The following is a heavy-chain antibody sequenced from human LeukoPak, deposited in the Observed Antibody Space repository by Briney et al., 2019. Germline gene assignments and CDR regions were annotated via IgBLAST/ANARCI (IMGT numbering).Heavy chain of an antibody. CDR1: GYTLTELS. V-gene: IGHV1-24*01. Sequence: ASVTVSCKVSGYTLTELSMHWVRQAPGKGLEWMGGFDPEDGETIYTQKFQGRVTMTVDTSTDTAYMGLSSLRYEDTAVYYCARDSGLGPTWPPFDHWGQGTPVTVSS. D-gene: IGHD1-26*01. CDR2: FDPEDGET. J-gene: IGHJ4*02. CDR3: ARDSGLGPTWPPFDH.